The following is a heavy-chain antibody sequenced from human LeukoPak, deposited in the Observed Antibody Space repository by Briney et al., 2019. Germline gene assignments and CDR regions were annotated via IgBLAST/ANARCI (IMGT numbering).Heavy chain of an antibody. CDR3: AKTPILGVIATSYDY. J-gene: IGHJ4*02. V-gene: IGHV3-30*18. CDR2: ISYDGSNK. Sequence: GGSLRLFCAASGFTFSSYGMHWVRQAPGKGLEWVAVISYDGSNKYYADSAKGRFTISRDNSKNTLYLQMNSLRAEDTAVYYCAKTPILGVIATSYDYWGQGTLVTVSS. D-gene: IGHD3-3*01. CDR1: GFTFSSYG.